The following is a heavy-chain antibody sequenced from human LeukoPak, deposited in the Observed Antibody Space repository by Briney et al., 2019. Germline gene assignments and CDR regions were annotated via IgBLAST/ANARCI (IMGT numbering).Heavy chain of an antibody. CDR2: ISGVGGTT. CDR1: GFTVSSNY. V-gene: IGHV3-23*01. D-gene: IGHD2-15*01. CDR3: AKAPRVYCSGGSCFLSY. Sequence: GGSLRLSCAASGFTVSSNYMNWVRQAPGKGLEWVSSISGVGGTTYYAESVKGRFTISRDNSKNTLDLQMNSLRAEDTATYYCAKAPRVYCSGGSCFLSYWGQGALVTVSS. J-gene: IGHJ4*02.